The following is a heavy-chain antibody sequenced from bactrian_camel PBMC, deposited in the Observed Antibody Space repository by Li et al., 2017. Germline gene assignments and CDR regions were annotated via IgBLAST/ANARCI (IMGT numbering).Heavy chain of an antibody. J-gene: IGHJ4*01. CDR2: IDSDSTT. CDR3: AAGWSFGVGTLLRRHYNY. D-gene: IGHD3*01. CDR1: KDTDTYNC. Sequence: VQLVESGGGSVQAGGSLRLSCAASKDTDTYNCMGWFRQVPGKQREGVACIDSDSTTDYADSVKGRFTISRDNAKNMVYLQVNGLKAEDTAMYYCAAGWSFGVGTLLRRHYNYWGQGTQVTVS. V-gene: IGHV3S53*01.